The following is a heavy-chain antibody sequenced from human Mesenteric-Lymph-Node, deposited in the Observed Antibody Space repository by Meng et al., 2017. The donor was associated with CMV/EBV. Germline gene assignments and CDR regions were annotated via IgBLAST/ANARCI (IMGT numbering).Heavy chain of an antibody. D-gene: IGHD2-2*01. J-gene: IGHJ4*02. CDR1: GFTFSSHG. CDR2: ISSSSSYI. V-gene: IGHV3-21*01. Sequence: GGSLRLSCAASGFTFSSHGMHWVRQAPGKGLEWVSSISSSSSYIYYADSVKGRFTISRDNAKNSLYLQMNSLRAEDTAVYYCARENSIVVVPAAIDYWGQGTLVTVSS. CDR3: ARENSIVVVPAAIDY.